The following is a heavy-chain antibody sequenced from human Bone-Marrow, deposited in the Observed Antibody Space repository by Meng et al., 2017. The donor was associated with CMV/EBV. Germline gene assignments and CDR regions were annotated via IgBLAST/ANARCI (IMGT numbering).Heavy chain of an antibody. CDR1: GYTFTGYY. J-gene: IGHJ5*02. Sequence: QVQLVQSGAEVKKPGAPVKVSCKASGYTFTGYYMHWVRQAPGQGLEWMGWINPNSGGTNYAQKFQGRVTMTRDTSTSTVYMELSSLRSEDTAVYYCAAGPGDSSGDNWFDPWGQGTLVTVS. CDR3: AAGPGDSSGDNWFDP. CDR2: INPNSGGT. D-gene: IGHD3-22*01. V-gene: IGHV1-2*02.